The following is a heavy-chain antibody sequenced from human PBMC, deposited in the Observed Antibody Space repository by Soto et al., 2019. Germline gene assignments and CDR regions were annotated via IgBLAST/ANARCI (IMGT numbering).Heavy chain of an antibody. CDR3: ARPSGSYGDYAWSLAY. D-gene: IGHD4-17*01. CDR1: GYAFGGYA. V-gene: IGHV1-18*04. J-gene: IGHJ4*02. CDR2: VSAYSGHT. Sequence: QVQLVQSGAEVKKPGASVKVSCKASGYAFGGYAISWVRQAPGQGLEWMGWVSAYSGHTDYAQNLQGRVSMTTETSTSTAYRELGSLTSDDTAVYYCARPSGSYGDYAWSLAYWGQGTLVTVSS.